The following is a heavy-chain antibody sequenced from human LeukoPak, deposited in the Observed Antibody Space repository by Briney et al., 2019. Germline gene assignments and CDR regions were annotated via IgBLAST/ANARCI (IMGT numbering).Heavy chain of an antibody. CDR3: VGWNYRRLPMVDAFDI. D-gene: IGHD1-7*01. CDR2: IYTGGNT. J-gene: IGHJ3*02. CDR1: GFTFSSYS. V-gene: IGHV3-21*01. Sequence: PGGSLRLSCAASGFTFSSYSMNWVRQAPGKGLEWVSIIYTGGNTYYADSVKGRFTISRDNAKNSLYLQMNSLRAEDTAVYYCVGWNYRRLPMVDAFDIWGQGTMVTVSS.